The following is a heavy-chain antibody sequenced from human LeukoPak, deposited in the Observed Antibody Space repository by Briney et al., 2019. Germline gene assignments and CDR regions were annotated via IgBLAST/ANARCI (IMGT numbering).Heavy chain of an antibody. J-gene: IGHJ5*02. CDR1: GFTFSSYA. Sequence: PGGSLRLSCAASGFTFSSYAMSWVRQAPGKGLEWVSAISGSGGSTYYADSVKGRFTISRDNSKNTLYLQMNSLRAEDTAVYYCAKDQSKVRSPGKNWFDAWGQATLVTVSS. V-gene: IGHV3-23*01. CDR3: AKDQSKVRSPGKNWFDA. CDR2: ISGSGGST. D-gene: IGHD3-10*01.